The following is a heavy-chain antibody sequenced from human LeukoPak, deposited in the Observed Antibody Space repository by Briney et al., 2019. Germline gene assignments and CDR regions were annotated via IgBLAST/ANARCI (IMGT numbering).Heavy chain of an antibody. V-gene: IGHV1-2*02. CDR1: GYTLIGYY. CDR3: ARLSSDWDYGMDV. CDR2: INPNRGDT. D-gene: IGHD6-19*01. Sequence: ASVKVSCKASGYTLIGYYLQWVRQAPGQGPEWMGWINPNRGDTNYAQKFQGRVTMTRDTSISTAYMELSRLTSDDTAVYYCARLSSDWDYGMDVWGQGTTVTVSS. J-gene: IGHJ6*02.